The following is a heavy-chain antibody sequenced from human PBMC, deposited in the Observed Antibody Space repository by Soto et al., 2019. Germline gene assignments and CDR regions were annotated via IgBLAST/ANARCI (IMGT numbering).Heavy chain of an antibody. V-gene: IGHV3-23*01. CDR2: ISGSGGTT. D-gene: IGHD6-25*01. J-gene: IGHJ4*02. CDR3: AKFFVETGGSSGWPWSFHY. CDR1: GFTFSSYA. Sequence: EVQLLESGGGLVQPGRSLRLSCAASGFTFSSYAMRWVRQAPGKGLEWVSAISGSGGTTYYADSVKGRFTISRDNSKNTLFLQMNSLRAEDTAVYYCAKFFVETGGSSGWPWSFHYCGQGTLVTVSS.